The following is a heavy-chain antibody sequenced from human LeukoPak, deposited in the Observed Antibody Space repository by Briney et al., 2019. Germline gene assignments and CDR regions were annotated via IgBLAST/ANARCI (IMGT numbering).Heavy chain of an antibody. V-gene: IGHV4-39*07. J-gene: IGHJ4*02. CDR3: ARDLFDYVWGSYRYTDY. Sequence: PSETLSLTCTVSGGSISSSSDYWGWIRQPPGKGLEGIGSFYYSGSTYYNPSLKSRVNISVDTSKNQFSLKQSSVPAADTAVYYCARDLFDYVWGSYRYTDYWGQGTLVTVSS. CDR2: FYYSGST. CDR1: GGSISSSSDY. D-gene: IGHD3-16*02.